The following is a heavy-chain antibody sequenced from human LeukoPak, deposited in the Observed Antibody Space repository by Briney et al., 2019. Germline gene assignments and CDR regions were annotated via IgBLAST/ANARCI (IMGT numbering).Heavy chain of an antibody. CDR1: RFTFSNYS. Sequence: GGSLRLSCAASRFTFSNYSMNWVRQAPGKGLEWVSSISRGSGHIYYADSVKGRFTISRDNARNSLYLQMNSLRAEDTAVYYCARDSGYCSSTSCYPDAFDIWGQGTMVTVS. V-gene: IGHV3-21*01. CDR3: ARDSGYCSSTSCYPDAFDI. J-gene: IGHJ3*02. D-gene: IGHD2-2*01. CDR2: ISRGSGHI.